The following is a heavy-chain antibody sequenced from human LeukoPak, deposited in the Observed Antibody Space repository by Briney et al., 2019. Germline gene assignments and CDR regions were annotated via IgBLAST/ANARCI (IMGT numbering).Heavy chain of an antibody. CDR2: INPNSGGT. V-gene: IGHV1-2*02. CDR1: GYAFTGYY. J-gene: IGHJ5*02. CDR3: ARGPLALWFGELSSDP. D-gene: IGHD3-10*01. Sequence: GASVKVSCKASGYAFTGYYMHWVRQAPGQGLEWMGWINPNSGGTNYAQKFQGRGTMTRDTSISTAYMELSRLRSDDTAVYYCARGPLALWFGELSSDPWGQGTLVTVSS.